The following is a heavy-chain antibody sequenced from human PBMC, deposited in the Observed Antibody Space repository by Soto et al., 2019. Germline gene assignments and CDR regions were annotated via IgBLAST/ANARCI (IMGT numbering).Heavy chain of an antibody. J-gene: IGHJ3*02. CDR1: GGSISSYY. D-gene: IGHD3-16*02. CDR2: IYYSGST. CDR3: ARIMITFGGVIGTDAFDI. V-gene: IGHV4-59*01. Sequence: QVQLQESGPGLVKPSETLSLTCTVSGGSISSYYWSWIRQPPGKGLEWIGYIYYSGSTNYNPSLKSRVTISVDTSKNQFSLKLSSVTAADTAVYYCARIMITFGGVIGTDAFDIWGQGTMVTVSS.